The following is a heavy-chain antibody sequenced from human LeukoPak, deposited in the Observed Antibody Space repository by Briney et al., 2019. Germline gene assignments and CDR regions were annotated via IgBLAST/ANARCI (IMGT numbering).Heavy chain of an antibody. V-gene: IGHV1-18*01. J-gene: IGHJ4*02. CDR3: ARVPAAAILYYFDY. CDR1: GYTFTSYG. CDR2: ISAYNGNT. D-gene: IGHD2-2*01. Sequence: ASVKVSCKASGYTFTSYGISWVRQAPGQGLEWMRWISAYNGNTNYAQKLQGRVTMTTDTSTSTAYMELRSLRSDDTAVYYCARVPAAAILYYFDYWGQGTLVTVSS.